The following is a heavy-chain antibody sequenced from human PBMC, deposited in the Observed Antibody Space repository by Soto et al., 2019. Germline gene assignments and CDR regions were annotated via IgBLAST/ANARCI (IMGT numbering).Heavy chain of an antibody. Sequence: QLQLQESGPGLVKPSETLSLTCTVSGGSISSSSYYWGWIRQPPGKGLEWIGSIYYSGSTYYNPSLKSRVTISVDTSKNQFSLKLSSVTAADTAVYYCARDYSSGWYSWFDPWGQGTLVTVSS. CDR2: IYYSGST. CDR3: ARDYSSGWYSWFDP. D-gene: IGHD6-19*01. J-gene: IGHJ5*02. CDR1: GGSISSSSYY. V-gene: IGHV4-39*01.